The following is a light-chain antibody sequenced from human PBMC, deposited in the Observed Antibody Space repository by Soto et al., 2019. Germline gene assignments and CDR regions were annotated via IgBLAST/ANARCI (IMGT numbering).Light chain of an antibody. Sequence: DIQMTQSPSSLSASVVDRVTITCRASQSISSYLNWYQQKPGKAPKLLIYAASSLQSGVPSRFSGSGSGTDFTLTISSLQPEDFATYYGQQSYSTPLTFGGGTKVEIK. CDR2: AAS. CDR1: QSISSY. J-gene: IGKJ4*01. V-gene: IGKV1-39*01. CDR3: QQSYSTPLT.